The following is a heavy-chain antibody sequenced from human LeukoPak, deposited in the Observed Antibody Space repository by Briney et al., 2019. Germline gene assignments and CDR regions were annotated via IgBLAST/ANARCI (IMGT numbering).Heavy chain of an antibody. J-gene: IGHJ4*02. CDR3: ARGDCSGGSCYSAFDY. CDR1: GFTFSSYG. Sequence: GRSLRLSCAASGFTFSSYGMHWVRQAPGKGLEWVAVISYDGSNKYYADSVKGRFTISRDNSKNTLYLQMNSLRAEDTAVYYCARGDCSGGSCYSAFDYWGQGTLVTVSS. CDR2: ISYDGSNK. V-gene: IGHV3-30*03. D-gene: IGHD2-15*01.